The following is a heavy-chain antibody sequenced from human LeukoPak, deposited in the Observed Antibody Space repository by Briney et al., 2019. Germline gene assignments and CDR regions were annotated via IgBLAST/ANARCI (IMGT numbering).Heavy chain of an antibody. D-gene: IGHD5-24*01. CDR1: GFTFRNYA. J-gene: IGHJ4*01. V-gene: IGHV3-23*01. Sequence: PGGSLRLSCAASGFTFRNYAMTWVRQAPGKGLEWVSTFTSGDRTFYADSVRGRFTISRDNSKNTLYLQMSSLRAEDTAVYFCVKDQADGYTNYGDYWGHGTLVTVSS. CDR2: FTSGDRT. CDR3: VKDQADGYTNYGDY.